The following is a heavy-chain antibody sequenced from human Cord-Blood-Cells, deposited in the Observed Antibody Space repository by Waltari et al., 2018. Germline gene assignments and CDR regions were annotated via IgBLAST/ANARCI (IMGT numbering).Heavy chain of an antibody. CDR1: GGTFSSYA. CDR3: AREGGYCTNGVCYPGAAFDI. D-gene: IGHD2-8*01. Sequence: QVQLVQSGAEVKKPGSSVKVSCKASGGTFSSYAISWVRQAPGQGLEWMGGIIPIFGTANYAQKFQGRVTITADKSTSTAYMELSSLRSEDTAVYYCAREGGYCTNGVCYPGAAFDIWGQGTMVTVSS. CDR2: IIPIFGTA. J-gene: IGHJ3*02. V-gene: IGHV1-69*06.